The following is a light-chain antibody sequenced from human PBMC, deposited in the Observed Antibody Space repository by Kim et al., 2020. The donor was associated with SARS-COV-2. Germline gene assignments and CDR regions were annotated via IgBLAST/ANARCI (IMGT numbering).Light chain of an antibody. CDR3: AALDDSLNGWV. Sequence: GRRVTPSFAGRSPNLGSKALHWYQQLPGTAPKLLIDTNNQRPSGVPDRFSGSKSGTSASLAISGLQSEDEADYYCAALDDSLNGWVFGGGTQLTVL. CDR1: SPNLGSKA. J-gene: IGLJ3*02. CDR2: TNN. V-gene: IGLV1-44*01.